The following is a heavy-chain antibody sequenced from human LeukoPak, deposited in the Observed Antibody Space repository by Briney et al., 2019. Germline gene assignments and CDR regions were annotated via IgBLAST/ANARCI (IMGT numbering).Heavy chain of an antibody. CDR2: KSPNSGNT. V-gene: IGHV1-8*01. Sequence: ASVKVSCKASGYTFTSYDINWVRQATGQGLEWMGWKSPNSGNTGYAQRFQDRVTMTRDTSISTAYMELSSLRSEDTAVYYCARTPPNWGADYWGQGTLVTVSS. CDR1: GYTFTSYD. J-gene: IGHJ4*02. D-gene: IGHD7-27*01. CDR3: ARTPPNWGADY.